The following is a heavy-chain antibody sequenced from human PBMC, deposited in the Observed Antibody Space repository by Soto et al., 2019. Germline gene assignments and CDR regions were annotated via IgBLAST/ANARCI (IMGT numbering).Heavy chain of an antibody. CDR3: ARRVGAIPFDY. D-gene: IGHD1-26*01. J-gene: IGHJ4*02. Sequence: QITLKESGPTLVKPTQTLTLTCTFSEFSLSTSGVGVGWIRQPPGKALEWLALIYWDDDTRYSPYLKSRLTITKDTSKNQVVLTMTTMDPVYSATYYCARRVGAIPFDYWGQGILVTVSS. CDR2: IYWDDDT. CDR1: EFSLSTSGVG. V-gene: IGHV2-5*02.